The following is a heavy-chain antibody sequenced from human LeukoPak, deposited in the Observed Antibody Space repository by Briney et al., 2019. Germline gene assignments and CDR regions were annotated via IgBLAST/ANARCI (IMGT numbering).Heavy chain of an antibody. Sequence: SETLSPTCTVSGGSISSHYWSWIRQPPGKGLEWIGYIYYSGSTNYNPSLKSRVTISVDTSKNQFSLKLSSVTAADTAVYYCARVATYYDSSGYTYYFDYWGQGTLVTVSS. CDR3: ARVATYYDSSGYTYYFDY. CDR1: GGSISSHY. CDR2: IYYSGST. J-gene: IGHJ4*02. V-gene: IGHV4-59*11. D-gene: IGHD3-22*01.